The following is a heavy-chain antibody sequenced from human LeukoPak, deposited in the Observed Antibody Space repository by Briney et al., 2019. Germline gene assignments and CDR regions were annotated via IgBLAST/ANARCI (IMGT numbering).Heavy chain of an antibody. D-gene: IGHD2-2*01. CDR1: GYTFSSYA. Sequence: GGSLRLSCAASGYTFSSYAMSWVRQAPGKGLEWVSAISGSGGSTYYADSVKGRFTISRDNSKNTLYLQMNSLRAEDTAVYYCAKLRDIVVVPAATFDYWGQGTLVTVSS. J-gene: IGHJ4*02. V-gene: IGHV3-23*01. CDR3: AKLRDIVVVPAATFDY. CDR2: ISGSGGST.